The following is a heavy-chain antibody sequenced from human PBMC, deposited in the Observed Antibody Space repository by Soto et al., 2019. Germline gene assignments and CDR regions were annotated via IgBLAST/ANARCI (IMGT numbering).Heavy chain of an antibody. V-gene: IGHV3-23*01. CDR1: GFTFSSYA. CDR3: AKSADTAMRDYYYYGMDV. Sequence: EVQLLESGGGLVQPGGSLRLSCAASGFTFSSYAMSWVRQAPGKGLEWVSAISGSGGSTYYADSVKGRFTISRDNSKNPLYLQMNSLRAEDTAVYYCAKSADTAMRDYYYYGMDVWGQGTTVTVSS. D-gene: IGHD5-18*01. CDR2: ISGSGGST. J-gene: IGHJ6*02.